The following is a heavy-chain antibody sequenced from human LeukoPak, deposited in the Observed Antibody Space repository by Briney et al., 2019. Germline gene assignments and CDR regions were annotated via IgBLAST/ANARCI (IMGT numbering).Heavy chain of an antibody. J-gene: IGHJ3*01. CDR1: GFTFSSYW. V-gene: IGHV3-74*01. D-gene: IGHD2-15*01. CDR2: INSDGSST. Sequence: GGSLRLSCAASGFTFSSYWMHWVRQAPGKGLVWVSRINSDGSSTNYADSVKGRFTISRDNSKNTLYLQMNSLRAEDTAVYYCVRYCNGGSCYRAAFDVWGPGTMVTVSS. CDR3: VRYCNGGSCYRAAFDV.